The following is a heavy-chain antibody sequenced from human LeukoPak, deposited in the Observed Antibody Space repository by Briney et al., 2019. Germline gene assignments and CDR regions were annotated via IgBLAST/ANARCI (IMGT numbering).Heavy chain of an antibody. CDR2: IYYSGST. Sequence: SETLSLTCTVSGGSISSSSYYWGWIRQPPGKGLEWIGSIYYSGSTYYNPSLKSRVTISVDTSKNQFSLKLSSVTAADTAVYYCARDWGDYYDSSGTRNNWFDPWGQGTLVTVSS. J-gene: IGHJ5*02. D-gene: IGHD3-22*01. CDR1: GGSISSSSYY. V-gene: IGHV4-39*07. CDR3: ARDWGDYYDSSGTRNNWFDP.